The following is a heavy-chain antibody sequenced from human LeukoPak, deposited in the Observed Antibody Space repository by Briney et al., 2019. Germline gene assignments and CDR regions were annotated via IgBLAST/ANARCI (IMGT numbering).Heavy chain of an antibody. V-gene: IGHV5-51*01. CDR2: VYPGDSDT. CDR1: GYTFNKFW. CDR3: ARHQLGSGADF. J-gene: IGHJ4*02. Sequence: GESLKISCQASGYTFNKFWIGWVRQMPGKGLEWMGIVYPGDSDTTYSPSFQGQVTFSADKSSSTAYLQLNSLKASDTAIYFCARHQLGSGADFWGQGTLVTVSS. D-gene: IGHD3-10*01.